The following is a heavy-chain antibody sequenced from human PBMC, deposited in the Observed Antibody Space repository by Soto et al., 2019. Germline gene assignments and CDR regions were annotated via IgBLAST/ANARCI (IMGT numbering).Heavy chain of an antibody. V-gene: IGHV4-34*01. D-gene: IGHD6-6*01. Sequence: QVQLQQWGAGLLKPSETLSLTCAVYGGSFSGYYWCWIRQPPGKGLEWIGEINHSGSTNYNPSLKSRVTIAVDTSKNQFSLKLSSVTAADTAVYYCARGNSDGAARRNLNGFDPWGQGTLVTVSS. CDR3: ARGNSDGAARRNLNGFDP. CDR2: INHSGST. J-gene: IGHJ5*02. CDR1: GGSFSGYY.